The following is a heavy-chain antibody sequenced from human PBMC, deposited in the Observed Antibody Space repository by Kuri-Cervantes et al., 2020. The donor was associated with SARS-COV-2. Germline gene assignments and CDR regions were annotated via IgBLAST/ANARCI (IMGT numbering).Heavy chain of an antibody. CDR2: IYYSGST. Sequence: LRLSCTVSGGSISSGDYYWSWIRQPPGKGLEWIGYIYYSGSTYYNPSLKSRVTISVDTSKNQFSLKLSSVTATDTAVYYCARGWGGYCSSTSCYYYYYGVDVWGQGTTVTVSS. V-gene: IGHV4-30-4*02. CDR3: ARGWGGYCSSTSCYYYYYGVDV. CDR1: GGSISSGDYY. J-gene: IGHJ6*02. D-gene: IGHD2-2*01.